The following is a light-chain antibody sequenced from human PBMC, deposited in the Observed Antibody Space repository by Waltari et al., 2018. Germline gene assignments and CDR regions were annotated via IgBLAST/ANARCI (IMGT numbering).Light chain of an antibody. V-gene: IGKV3-11*01. CDR3: QQRSGWPPS. CDR2: DAS. Sequence: EIVLTQSPATLSLSPGERATPSCRASQSVSNDLAWYQQKPGRAPRLLIYDASHRATGIPARFSGSGSGTVFTLTISSLEPEDFAVYYCQQRSGWPPSFGGGTKVEIK. CDR1: QSVSND. J-gene: IGKJ4*01.